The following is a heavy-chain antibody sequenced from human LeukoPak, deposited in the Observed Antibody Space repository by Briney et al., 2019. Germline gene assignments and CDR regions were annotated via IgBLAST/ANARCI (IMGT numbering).Heavy chain of an antibody. Sequence: PSQTLSLTCTVSGYSISSGYYWGWIRQPPGKGLEWIGSIYHSGSTYYNPSLKSRVTISVDTSKNQFSLKLSSVTAADTAVYYCARARSHFDYWGQGTLVTVSS. J-gene: IGHJ4*02. CDR2: IYHSGST. CDR3: ARARSHFDY. CDR1: GYSISSGYY. V-gene: IGHV4-38-2*02.